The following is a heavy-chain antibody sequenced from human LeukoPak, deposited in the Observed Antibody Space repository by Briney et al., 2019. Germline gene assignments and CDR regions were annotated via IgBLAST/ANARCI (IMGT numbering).Heavy chain of an antibody. CDR3: AKEKWSVTIFGVISS. Sequence: GGSLRLSCAASGFTFSNYGMHWVRQAPGKRPEGVAIILHDGSNKYYAESVKGRFTISRDNSKNTLYLQMNSPRAEDTAVYYCAKEKWSVTIFGVISSWGQGTLVTVSS. J-gene: IGHJ4*02. CDR1: GFTFSNYG. D-gene: IGHD3-3*01. CDR2: ILHDGSNK. V-gene: IGHV3-30*18.